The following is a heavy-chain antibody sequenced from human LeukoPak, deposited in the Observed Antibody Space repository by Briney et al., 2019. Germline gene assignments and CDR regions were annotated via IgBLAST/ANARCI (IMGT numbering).Heavy chain of an antibody. CDR1: GGSISSSSYY. J-gene: IGHJ6*03. CDR3: AREAGPLHYYYMDV. V-gene: IGHV4-39*07. CDR2: IYHSGST. Sequence: SETLSLTCTVSGGSISSSSYYWGWIRQPPGKGLEWIGSIYHSGSTYYNPSLKSRVTISVDTSKNQFSLKLSSVTAADTAVYYCAREAGPLHYYYMDVWGKGTTVTVSS. D-gene: IGHD6-13*01.